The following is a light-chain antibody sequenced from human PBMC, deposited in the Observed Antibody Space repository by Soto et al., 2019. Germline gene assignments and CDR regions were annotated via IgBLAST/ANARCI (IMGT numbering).Light chain of an antibody. Sequence: EIVLTQSPGTLSFSPGERATLSCRGGQSVSSNFLPWYQQKPGQPPRLTIYEASSRSTSAPDRFSGSGSGTDFTLYISRLDPEDLPVYYCQQRTSWPPSISSGQ. CDR1: QSVSSNF. J-gene: IGKJ5*01. V-gene: IGKV3D-20*02. CDR2: EAS. CDR3: QQRTSWPPSIS.